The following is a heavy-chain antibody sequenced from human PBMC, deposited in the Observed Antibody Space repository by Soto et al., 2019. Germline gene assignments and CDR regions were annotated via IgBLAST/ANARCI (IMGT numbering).Heavy chain of an antibody. D-gene: IGHD6-13*01. CDR1: GGSISSGGYY. V-gene: IGHV4-31*03. Sequence: SETLSLTCTVSGGSISSGGYYWSWIRQHPGKGLEWIGYIYYSGSTYYNPSLKSRVTISVDTSKNQFSLKLSSVTAADTAVYYCARVTRFIAAAGQYYFDYWGQGTLVTVSS. CDR2: IYYSGST. CDR3: ARVTRFIAAAGQYYFDY. J-gene: IGHJ4*02.